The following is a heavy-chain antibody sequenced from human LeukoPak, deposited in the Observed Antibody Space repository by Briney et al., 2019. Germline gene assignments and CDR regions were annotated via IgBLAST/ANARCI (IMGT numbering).Heavy chain of an antibody. CDR1: GFIFSNYA. Sequence: GGSLRLSCSASGFIFSNYAMSWVRRAPGKGLEWVSGISSSGGSTYYRDSAKGRFTISRDNSRNTLYLQMNSLRAEDTAVYYCAKDCLGSWSGYYFGVFDCWGQGTLVTVSS. V-gene: IGHV3-23*01. CDR2: ISSSGGST. J-gene: IGHJ4*02. CDR3: AKDCLGSWSGYYFGVFDC. D-gene: IGHD3-3*01.